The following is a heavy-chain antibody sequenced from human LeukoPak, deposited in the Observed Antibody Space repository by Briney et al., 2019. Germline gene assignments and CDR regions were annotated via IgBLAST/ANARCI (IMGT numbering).Heavy chain of an antibody. CDR1: GFTFGDYA. Sequence: GGSLRLSCTTSGFTFGDYAMSGVRQAPGKGLEWVGFIRSKAYGGTTEYAASVKGRFTISRDDSKSIAYLQMNSLKTEDTAVYYCTTRDYWGQGTLVSVSS. CDR2: IRSKAYGGTT. CDR3: TTRDY. J-gene: IGHJ4*02. V-gene: IGHV3-49*04.